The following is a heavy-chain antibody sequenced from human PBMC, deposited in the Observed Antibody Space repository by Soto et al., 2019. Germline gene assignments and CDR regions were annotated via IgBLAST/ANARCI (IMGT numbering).Heavy chain of an antibody. V-gene: IGHV3-74*01. CDR2: VNGDGTIT. CDR3: ERANVVVIRHDY. Sequence: VQLVESGGGLAQPGGSLRLACAASGFSFSSYWMDWVRQAPGKGLIWVSRVNGDGTITTYADSVKGRFTISRDNAKNLLYLKRDSWRAEDWAVYYWERANVVVIRHDYGGQGTLATLSS. J-gene: IGHJ4*02. CDR1: GFSFSSYW. D-gene: IGHD3-10*01.